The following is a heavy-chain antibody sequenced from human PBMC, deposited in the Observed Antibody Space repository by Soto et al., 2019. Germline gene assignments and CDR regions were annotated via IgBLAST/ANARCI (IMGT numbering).Heavy chain of an antibody. CDR1: GFIFSSDW. CDR2: INWNGGST. Sequence: PGGSLRLSCAASGFIFSSDWTHWVRQAPGKGLEWVSGINWNGGSTGYADSVKGRFTISRDNAKNSLYLQMNSLRAEDTALYYCARVRGSGWHAPIDYWGQGTLVTVSS. J-gene: IGHJ4*02. CDR3: ARVRGSGWHAPIDY. D-gene: IGHD6-19*01. V-gene: IGHV3-20*04.